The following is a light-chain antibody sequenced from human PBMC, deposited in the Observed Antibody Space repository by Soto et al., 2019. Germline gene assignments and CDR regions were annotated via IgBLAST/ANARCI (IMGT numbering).Light chain of an antibody. Sequence: EIVLTQSPGTLSLSPGERATLSCRASQSVSSNYLAWYQQRPGQAPRLLIYGASSRATGIPDRFSGSGSGTDFTLTISSLEPEDFAVYYCQPYGTSPLTFGGGTKVEIK. V-gene: IGKV3-20*01. CDR2: GAS. J-gene: IGKJ4*01. CDR1: QSVSSNY. CDR3: QPYGTSPLT.